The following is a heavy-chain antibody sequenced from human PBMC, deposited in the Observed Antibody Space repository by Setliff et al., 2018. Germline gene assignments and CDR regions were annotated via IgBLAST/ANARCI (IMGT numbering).Heavy chain of an antibody. V-gene: IGHV4-4*07. Sequence: SETLSLTCTVSGASISDYYWTWIRQPAGKELEWIGRVSASGSTTYNPSLKSRVTMSVDTSRNQISLNLTSVTAADTAMYYCARERAIFGILVISGWFDPWGQGTVVTVSS. CDR3: ARERAIFGILVISGWFDP. CDR1: GASISDYY. J-gene: IGHJ5*02. CDR2: VSASGST. D-gene: IGHD3-3*01.